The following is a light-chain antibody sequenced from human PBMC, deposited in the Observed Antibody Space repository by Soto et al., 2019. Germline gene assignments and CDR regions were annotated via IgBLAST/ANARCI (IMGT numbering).Light chain of an antibody. CDR2: DVN. V-gene: IGLV2-14*01. CDR1: SSDIGGYDY. Sequence: QSALTQPASVSGSPGQSITLSCTGTSSDIGGYDYVSWYQRHPGKAPKLIIYDVNNRPSGVSNRFSGSKSGHTASLTISGLQAADESDYYGTSYASGSSHVVFGGGTKLTVL. J-gene: IGLJ2*01. CDR3: TSYASGSSHVV.